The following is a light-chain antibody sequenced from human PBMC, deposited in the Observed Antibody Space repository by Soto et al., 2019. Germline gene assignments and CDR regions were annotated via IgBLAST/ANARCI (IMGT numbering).Light chain of an antibody. CDR3: QQLLSYPIT. CDR2: DAS. CDR1: QSISSW. J-gene: IGKJ5*01. V-gene: IGKV1-5*01. Sequence: GDRVTITCRASQSISSWLAWYQQKPGKAPKFLIYDASNLESGVPSRFSGSGSGTSFTLTISSLQPEDFATYYCQQLLSYPITFGQGTRLEIK.